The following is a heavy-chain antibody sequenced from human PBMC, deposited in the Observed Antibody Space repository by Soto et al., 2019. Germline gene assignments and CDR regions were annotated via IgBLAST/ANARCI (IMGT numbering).Heavy chain of an antibody. Sequence: QVQLVQSGSSVKKPGSSVKVSCKASGGTSSSYAISWVRQAPGQGLEWMGGIIPIFNATPYAQKFQGRVTITADESTSTAYMELSSLRSEDTAVYYCAREDFDSEIYYGMDVWGQGTTVTVSS. CDR3: AREDFDSEIYYGMDV. J-gene: IGHJ6*02. D-gene: IGHD3-3*01. CDR2: IIPIFNAT. CDR1: GGTSSSYA. V-gene: IGHV1-69*01.